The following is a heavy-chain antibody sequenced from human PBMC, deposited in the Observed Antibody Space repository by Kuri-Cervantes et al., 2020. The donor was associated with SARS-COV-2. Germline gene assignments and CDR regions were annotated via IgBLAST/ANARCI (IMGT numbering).Heavy chain of an antibody. V-gene: IGHV1-18*01. CDR3: ARGGFCGGDCSKGAFDI. D-gene: IGHD2-21*02. Sequence: VSVKVSCKTSGYTFTNYGISWVRQAPGQGLEWMGWISAYNGNTNYAQKLQGRVTMTTDTSTSTAYMELSSLRSEDTAVYYCARGGFCGGDCSKGAFDIWGQGTMVTVSS. J-gene: IGHJ3*02. CDR1: GYTFTNYG. CDR2: ISAYNGNT.